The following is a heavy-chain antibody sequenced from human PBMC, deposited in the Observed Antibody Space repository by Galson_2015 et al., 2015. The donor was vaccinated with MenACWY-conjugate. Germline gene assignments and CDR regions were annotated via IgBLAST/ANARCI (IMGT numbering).Heavy chain of an antibody. Sequence: SLRLSCAGSGFSFRNYGINWIRQAPGKGLEWVSTISSGSGHTYYRVSVEGRFNISGDTAKNFVFLQMSNLRVEDTAVYYCVASGFSILAGRPSFLDVWGKGTTVIVSS. V-gene: IGHV3-21*06. CDR2: ISSGSGHT. D-gene: IGHD5-12*01. CDR1: GFSFRNYG. J-gene: IGHJ6*04. CDR3: VASGFSILAGRPSFLDV.